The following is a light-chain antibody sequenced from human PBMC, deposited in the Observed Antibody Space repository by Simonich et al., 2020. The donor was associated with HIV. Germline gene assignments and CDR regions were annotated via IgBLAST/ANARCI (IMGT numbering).Light chain of an antibody. J-gene: IGKJ2*01. CDR2: GAS. V-gene: IGKV3-15*01. Sequence: EIVMMQSPATLSLSPGELATLSCRASQSVSSNLVWYQQKLGQAPRLLIYGASTRATGIPAMFSGSGSGTEFTLTISSMQSEDFAVYYCQQYGRTPYTFGQGTKLEIK. CDR1: QSVSSN. CDR3: QQYGRTPYT.